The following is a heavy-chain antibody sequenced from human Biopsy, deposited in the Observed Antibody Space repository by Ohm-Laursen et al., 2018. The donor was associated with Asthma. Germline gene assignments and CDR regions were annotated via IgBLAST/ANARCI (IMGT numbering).Heavy chain of an antibody. V-gene: IGHV1-3*01. Sequence: ASVKVSCKASGYTFISYAIHWVRQAPGQRLEWMGWINAGNGNTKYSQKFQGRVTITRDTSASTAYMELSSLRSEDTTVYYWARTYSDFLTGQVNDAFDIWGKGTMVTASS. CDR3: ARTYSDFLTGQVNDAFDI. CDR1: GYTFISYA. D-gene: IGHD3-9*01. J-gene: IGHJ3*02. CDR2: INAGNGNT.